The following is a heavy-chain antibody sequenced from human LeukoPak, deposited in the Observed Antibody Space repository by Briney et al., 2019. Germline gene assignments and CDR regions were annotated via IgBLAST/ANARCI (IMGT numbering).Heavy chain of an antibody. D-gene: IGHD4-23*01. CDR1: SGSFSGYY. J-gene: IGHJ4*02. CDR3: ARGRGGNSGDN. CDR2: INRSGST. V-gene: IGHV4-34*01. Sequence: SETLSLTCAVYSGSFSGYYWSWIRQPPGKGLEWVGEINRSGSTNYNPSLKSRVSISLDTSKNQFSLKLTSVTAADTAVYYCARGRGGNSGDNWGQGALVTVSS.